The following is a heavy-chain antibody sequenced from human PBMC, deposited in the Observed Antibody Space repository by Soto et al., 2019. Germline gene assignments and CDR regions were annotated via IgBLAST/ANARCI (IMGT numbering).Heavy chain of an antibody. V-gene: IGHV3-9*02. CDR1: GFTTDDYA. Sequence: GGSLRLSCVASGFTTDDYAMQWVRQTPGKGLEWVSGISANGDNVDYADSIKGRFTISRDNAKNSLFLQMNSLRPEDTALYYCAKDMKWGGMTTIHYFDSWGQGTQVTVSS. D-gene: IGHD4-17*01. CDR3: AKDMKWGGMTTIHYFDS. CDR2: ISANGDNV. J-gene: IGHJ4*02.